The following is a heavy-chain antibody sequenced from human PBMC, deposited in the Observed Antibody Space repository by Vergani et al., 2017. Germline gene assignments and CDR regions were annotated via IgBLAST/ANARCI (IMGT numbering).Heavy chain of an antibody. Sequence: QVQLQESGPGLVKPSQTLSLTCTVSGGSISSGSYYWSWLRQPAGKGLEWIGRIYTSGSTNYNPSLKSRVTISVDTSKNQFSLKLSSVTAADTAVYYCARERRWELLSYFDYWGQGTLVTVSS. CDR3: ARERRWELLSYFDY. D-gene: IGHD1-26*01. CDR2: IYTSGST. J-gene: IGHJ4*02. V-gene: IGHV4-61*02. CDR1: GGSISSGSYY.